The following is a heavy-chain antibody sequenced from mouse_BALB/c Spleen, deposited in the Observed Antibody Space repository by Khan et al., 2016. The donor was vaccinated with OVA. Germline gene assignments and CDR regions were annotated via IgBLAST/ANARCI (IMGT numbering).Heavy chain of an antibody. V-gene: IGHV9-4*02. CDR2: INTHSGVP. D-gene: IGHD2-12*01. Sequence: QIQLVQSGPELKKPGETVRISCKASGYTFTTAGMQWVQKMPGKGLKWIGWINTHSGVPKYAEDFKGRFAFSLETSASTVYLQITNLKNEDTDTYFCERGGDAYYRRDGGARDYWGQGTSVTVSS. J-gene: IGHJ4*01. CDR1: GYTFTTAG. CDR3: ERGGDAYYRRDGGARDY.